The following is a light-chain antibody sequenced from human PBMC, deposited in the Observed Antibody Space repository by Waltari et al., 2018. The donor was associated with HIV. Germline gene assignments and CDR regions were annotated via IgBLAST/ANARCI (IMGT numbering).Light chain of an antibody. CDR3: QQSYSTPRT. CDR2: AAS. V-gene: IGKV1-39*01. Sequence: DIQMTQSPSSLSASVGDRVTITCRASQSISTYLNWYQQKPGKAPNLLIYAASSLQSGVPSRFTGSGSGTDFTLTISSLQPEYFATYYCQQSYSTPRTFGQGTKVEVK. CDR1: QSISTY. J-gene: IGKJ1*01.